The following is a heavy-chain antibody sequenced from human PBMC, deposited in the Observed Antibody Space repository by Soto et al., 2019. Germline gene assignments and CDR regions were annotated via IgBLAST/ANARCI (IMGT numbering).Heavy chain of an antibody. CDR2: INNDGSTT. CDR3: ASQGLYYYGLDV. J-gene: IGHJ6*02. Sequence: GGSLRLSCAASGFPFSTYWMHWVRQAPGKGPVWVSRINNDGSTTRYADSVKGRFTISRDNAKNTLYLQMNSLRAEDTAVYYCASQGLYYYGLDVWGQGTTVTVTS. CDR1: GFPFSTYW. V-gene: IGHV3-74*01.